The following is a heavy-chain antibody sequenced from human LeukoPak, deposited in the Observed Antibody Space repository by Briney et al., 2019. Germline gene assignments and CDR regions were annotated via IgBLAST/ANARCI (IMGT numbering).Heavy chain of an antibody. D-gene: IGHD6-19*01. Sequence: GGSLRLSCAAAGFTFSDYGMNWVRQAPGKGLEWVSGISGSGISTYYADSVKGRSTISRDNSKNTLYLQMNSLRVEDTAVYYCARVHTGWYRDYFYMHVWGKGTTVTISS. V-gene: IGHV3-23*01. CDR2: ISGSGIST. J-gene: IGHJ6*03. CDR3: ARVHTGWYRDYFYMHV. CDR1: GFTFSDYG.